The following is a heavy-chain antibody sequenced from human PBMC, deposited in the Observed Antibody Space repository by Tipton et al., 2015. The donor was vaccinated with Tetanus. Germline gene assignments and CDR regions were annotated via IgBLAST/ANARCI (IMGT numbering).Heavy chain of an antibody. CDR3: AKRWYYFEDY. D-gene: IGHD3-9*01. Sequence: SLRLSCAASGFTFSSYAMHWVRQAPGKGLEWVAVISYDGSNKYYADSVKGRFTISRDNSKNTLYLQMNSLRAEDTAVYYCAKRWYYFEDYWGQGTLVTVSS. V-gene: IGHV3-30-3*02. CDR1: GFTFSSYA. CDR2: ISYDGSNK. J-gene: IGHJ4*02.